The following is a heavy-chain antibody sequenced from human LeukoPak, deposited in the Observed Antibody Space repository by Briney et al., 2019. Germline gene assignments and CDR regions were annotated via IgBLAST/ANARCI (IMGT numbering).Heavy chain of an antibody. Sequence: PGGSLRLSCAASGFTFDDYDMHWVRQAPGKGLEWVSLISWDGSNTYYADSVKGGFTISRDNSKNSLYLQMNSLRAEDTALYYCTKVKWAVDCTTTSCPYFDYWGQGTLVTVSS. V-gene: IGHV3-43D*03. J-gene: IGHJ4*02. CDR2: ISWDGSNT. CDR1: GFTFDDYD. D-gene: IGHD2-2*01. CDR3: TKVKWAVDCTTTSCPYFDY.